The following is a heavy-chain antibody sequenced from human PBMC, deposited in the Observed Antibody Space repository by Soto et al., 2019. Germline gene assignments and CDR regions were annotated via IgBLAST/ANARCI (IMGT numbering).Heavy chain of an antibody. CDR2: IYYSGST. Sequence: QVQLQESGPGLVKPSQTLSLTCTVSGGSISSGDYYWSWIRQPPGKCLEGIGYIYYSGSTYYNPSLKSRLTIAIDTSKNQLSLKLSSVTAADTAVYFCARDRVRGSRTYAGFDPWGQGILVTVFS. CDR1: GGSISSGDYY. J-gene: IGHJ5*02. D-gene: IGHD3-10*01. CDR3: ARDRVRGSRTYAGFDP. V-gene: IGHV4-30-4*08.